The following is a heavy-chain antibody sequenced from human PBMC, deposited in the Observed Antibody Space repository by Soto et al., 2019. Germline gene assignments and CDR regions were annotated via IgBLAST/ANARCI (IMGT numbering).Heavy chain of an antibody. CDR2: IYCDDAK. J-gene: IGHJ6*02. D-gene: IGHD5-12*01. CDR1: GFSLSTSGVG. CDR3: ARATGGGYVSYYYDGMDV. Sequence: SGPTLVNPPQTLTLTCTFSGFSLSTSGVGVRWIRQPPGKALEWLALIYCDDAKRYSPSLNSRLTITKDTSKNQVVLTMTNMDPVDTAKYYCARATGGGYVSYYYDGMDVWGQGTTVTVSS. V-gene: IGHV2-5*02.